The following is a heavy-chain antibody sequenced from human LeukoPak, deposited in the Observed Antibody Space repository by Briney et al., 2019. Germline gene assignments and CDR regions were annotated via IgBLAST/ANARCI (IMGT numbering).Heavy chain of an antibody. CDR1: GGSISSGGYY. CDR3: ARERSYSGSYSDY. Sequence: PSETLSLTCTVSGGSISSGGYYWSWIRQPPGKGLEWIGYIYHSGSTYYNPSLKSRVTISVDRSKNQFSLKLSSVTAADTAVYYCARERSYSGSYSDYWGQGTLVTVSS. V-gene: IGHV4-30-2*01. CDR2: IYHSGST. D-gene: IGHD1-26*01. J-gene: IGHJ4*02.